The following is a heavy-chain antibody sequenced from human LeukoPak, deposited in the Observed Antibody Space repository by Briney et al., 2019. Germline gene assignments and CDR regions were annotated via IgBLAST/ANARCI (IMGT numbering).Heavy chain of an antibody. V-gene: IGHV4-38-2*02. CDR2: INHSGST. D-gene: IGHD4-11*01. CDR3: TRDTTRDY. CDR1: GGSISSYY. Sequence: SETLSLTCTVSGGSISSYYWGWIRQPPGKGLEWIGSINHSGSTYYNPSLKSRVTILVDTSKNQFSLKLTSVTAADTAVYYCTRDTTRDYWGQGTLVTVSS. J-gene: IGHJ4*02.